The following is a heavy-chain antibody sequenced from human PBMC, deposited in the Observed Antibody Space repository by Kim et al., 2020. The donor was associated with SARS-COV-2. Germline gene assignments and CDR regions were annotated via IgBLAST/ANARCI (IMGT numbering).Heavy chain of an antibody. Sequence: PPLKSRGTIASDTAKNQFSLKLSSVTAADTAVYYCARHDCSGGSCTTFDYWGQGTLVTVSS. V-gene: IGHV4-39*01. D-gene: IGHD2-15*01. J-gene: IGHJ4*02. CDR3: ARHDCSGGSCTTFDY.